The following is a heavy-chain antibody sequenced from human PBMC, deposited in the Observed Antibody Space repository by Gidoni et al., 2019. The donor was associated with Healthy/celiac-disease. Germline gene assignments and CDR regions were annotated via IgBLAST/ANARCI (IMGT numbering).Heavy chain of an antibody. D-gene: IGHD3-3*01. CDR1: GFTFGDYA. CDR2: IRSQAYGGTT. CDR3: TSAYYDFWSGYYPDDY. Sequence: EVQLVESGGGLVQPGRSLRLSCTASGFTFGDYAMSWFRQAPGKGLEWVGFIRSQAYGGTTEYAASVKGRFTISRDDSKSIAYLQMNSLKTEDTAVYYCTSAYYDFWSGYYPDDYWGQGTLVTVSS. J-gene: IGHJ4*02. V-gene: IGHV3-49*03.